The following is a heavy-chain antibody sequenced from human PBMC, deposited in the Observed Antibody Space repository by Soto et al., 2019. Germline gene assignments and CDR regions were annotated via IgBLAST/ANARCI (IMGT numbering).Heavy chain of an antibody. Sequence: QVQLVQSGAEVKKPGSSVKVSCKASGGTFSSYAISWVRQAPGQGLEWMGGIIPIFGTANYAQKFQGRVTITADESTSTADMERSSLRSEVTAVYYCGAVAAPYSCYGMDVWGQGTTVSVSS. CDR1: GGTFSSYA. CDR3: GAVAAPYSCYGMDV. J-gene: IGHJ6*02. V-gene: IGHV1-69*12. D-gene: IGHD6-6*01. CDR2: IIPIFGTA.